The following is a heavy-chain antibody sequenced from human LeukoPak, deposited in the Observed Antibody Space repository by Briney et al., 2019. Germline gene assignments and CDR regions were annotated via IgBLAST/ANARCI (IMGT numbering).Heavy chain of an antibody. CDR3: AKVPRPSGYANDY. CDR1: GFTFSSYG. D-gene: IGHD5-12*01. Sequence: GGSLRLSCAASGFTFSSYGMHWVRQAPGKGLEWVAFIRYDGSNKYYADSVKGRFTISRDNSKNTLYLQMNSLRAEDTAVYYCAKVPRPSGYANDYWGQGTLVTVSS. CDR2: IRYDGSNK. J-gene: IGHJ4*02. V-gene: IGHV3-30*02.